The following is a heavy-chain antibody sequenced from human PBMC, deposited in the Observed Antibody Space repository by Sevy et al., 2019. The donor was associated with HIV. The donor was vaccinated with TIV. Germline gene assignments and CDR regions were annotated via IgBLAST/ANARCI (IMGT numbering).Heavy chain of an antibody. J-gene: IGHJ4*02. V-gene: IGHV4-34*01. CDR1: GGSFSGYY. CDR2: INHSGST. CDR3: AAAYSSSWYYFDY. D-gene: IGHD6-13*01. Sequence: SETLSLTCAVYGGSFSGYYWSWIRQPPGRGLEWIGEINHSGSTNYNPSLKSRVTISVDTSKNQFSLKLSSVTAADTAVYYCAAAYSSSWYYFDYWGQGTLVTVSS.